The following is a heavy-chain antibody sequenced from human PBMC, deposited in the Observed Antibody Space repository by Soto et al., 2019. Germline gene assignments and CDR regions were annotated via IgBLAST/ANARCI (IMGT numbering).Heavy chain of an antibody. J-gene: IGHJ6*02. Sequence: QVQLLQSWAELKKPGSSVKVSCKSSGGAFSSYAISWVRQAPVQVLECMGGIIPIFGTANYAQKFQGRVTITADESTSTAYMELSSLRSEDTAVYYCARAGAAAGSDHTNLYYYYYGMDVWGQGTTVTVSS. CDR1: GGAFSSYA. CDR3: ARAGAAAGSDHTNLYYYYYGMDV. V-gene: IGHV1-69*01. CDR2: IIPIFGTA. D-gene: IGHD6-13*01.